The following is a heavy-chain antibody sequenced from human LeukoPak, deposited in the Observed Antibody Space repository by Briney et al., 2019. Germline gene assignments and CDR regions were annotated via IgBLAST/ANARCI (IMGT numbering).Heavy chain of an antibody. CDR1: GRSFSGYY. CDR2: INHSGST. D-gene: IGHD3-10*01. Sequence: SETLSLTCAVYGRSFSGYYGSWIRQPPGKGLEWIGEINHSGSTNYNPSLKSRVTISVDTSRNQFSLKLSSVTAADTAVYYCASPGSGRHAFDIWGQGTMVTVSS. CDR3: ASPGSGRHAFDI. V-gene: IGHV4-34*01. J-gene: IGHJ3*02.